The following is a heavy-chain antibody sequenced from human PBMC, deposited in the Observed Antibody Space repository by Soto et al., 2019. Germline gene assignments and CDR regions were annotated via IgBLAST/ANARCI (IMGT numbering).Heavy chain of an antibody. J-gene: IGHJ4*02. Sequence: GASVKVSCKASGDTFSFYSINWVRQAPGLGLEWMGRVNPILSLSNYAQRFQGRVTMTADKSTSTAYMVISSLGSEDTAIYYCATSYGSGYRAFDYWGQGAQVTVSS. CDR3: ATSYGSGYRAFDY. CDR2: VNPILSLS. CDR1: GDTFSFYS. D-gene: IGHD3-10*01. V-gene: IGHV1-69*10.